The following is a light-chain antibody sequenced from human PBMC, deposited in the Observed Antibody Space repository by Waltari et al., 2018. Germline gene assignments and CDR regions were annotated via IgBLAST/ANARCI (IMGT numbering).Light chain of an antibody. CDR1: SPPIGNNY. Sequence: QSVLTQPPSVSAAPGQKVTISCSGRSPPIGNNYLSGYQQLPGTAPKLLINENNKRPSGIPDRFSGSKSGTSATLGITGLQTGDEADYYCGTWDSSRKWVFGGGTKLTVL. CDR2: ENN. V-gene: IGLV1-51*02. CDR3: GTWDSSRKWV. J-gene: IGLJ3*02.